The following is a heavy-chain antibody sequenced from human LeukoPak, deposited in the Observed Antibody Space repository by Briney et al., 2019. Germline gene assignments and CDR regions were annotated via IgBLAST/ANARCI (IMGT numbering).Heavy chain of an antibody. V-gene: IGHV1-18*01. CDR1: GYTFTSYG. D-gene: IGHD6-19*01. J-gene: IGHJ4*02. CDR3: ARVDVWASYSGWSADY. Sequence: ASVKVSCKASGYTFTSYGISWVRQAPGQGLEWMGWISAYNGNTNYAQKLQGRVTMTTDTSTSTAYMEPRSLRSDDTAVYYCARVDVWASYSGWSADYWGQGTLVTVSS. CDR2: ISAYNGNT.